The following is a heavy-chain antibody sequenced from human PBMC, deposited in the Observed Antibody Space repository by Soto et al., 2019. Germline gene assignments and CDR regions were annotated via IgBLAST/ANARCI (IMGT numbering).Heavy chain of an antibody. CDR3: ARGINYYGSGDDAFDI. CDR1: GYTFTSYD. J-gene: IGHJ3*02. V-gene: IGHV1-8*01. CDR2: MNPNSGNT. Sequence: QVQLVQSGAEVKKPGASVKVSCKASGYTFTSYDINWVRQATGQGLEWMGWMNPNSGNTGYAQKFQGRVTMTRNTSISTAYMELSSLRSEDTAMYYCARGINYYGSGDDAFDIWGPGTMVTVSS. D-gene: IGHD3-10*01.